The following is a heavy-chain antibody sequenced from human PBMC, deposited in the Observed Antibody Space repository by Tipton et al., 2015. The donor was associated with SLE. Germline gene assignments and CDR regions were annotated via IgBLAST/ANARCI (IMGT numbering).Heavy chain of an antibody. CDR2: IYNSGGT. V-gene: IGHV4-31*03. Sequence: TLSLTCTVSGGSISTGGYYWSWSRQHPGKGLEWIGYIYNSGGTDYNPSLKSRVTISADTSKNHFSLNLSSVTAADTAVYYCARGGVGGYDYFDYWGQGALVTVSS. CDR3: ARGGVGGYDYFDY. J-gene: IGHJ4*02. D-gene: IGHD5-12*01. CDR1: GGSISTGGYY.